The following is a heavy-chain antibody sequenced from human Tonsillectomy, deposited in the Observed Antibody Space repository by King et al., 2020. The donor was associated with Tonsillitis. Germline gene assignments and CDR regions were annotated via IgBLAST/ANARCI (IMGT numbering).Heavy chain of an antibody. Sequence: VQLVESGGGVVQPGRSLRLSCAASGCTFSSYGMHWVRQAPGKGLEWVAGIWYYGSNKYYAGSVKGLFTISRDNSKNMLYLQMNSLRAEDTAVYYCARGSYCSSTSCYRDAFDIWGQGTMVTVSS. V-gene: IGHV3-33*01. J-gene: IGHJ3*02. CDR2: IWYYGSNK. CDR1: GCTFSSYG. CDR3: ARGSYCSSTSCYRDAFDI. D-gene: IGHD2-2*02.